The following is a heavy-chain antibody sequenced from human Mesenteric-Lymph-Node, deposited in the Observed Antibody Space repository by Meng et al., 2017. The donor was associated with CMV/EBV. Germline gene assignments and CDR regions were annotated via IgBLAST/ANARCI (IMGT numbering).Heavy chain of an antibody. V-gene: IGHV1-2*02. Sequence: ASGYTFTGYYMHWVRQAPGQGLEWMGWINPNSGGTNYAQKFQGRVTMTRDTSISTAYMELSRLRSDDTAVYYCARSSTGYSSSWFDPWGQGTLVTVSS. CDR1: GYTFTGYY. J-gene: IGHJ5*02. D-gene: IGHD6-13*01. CDR3: ARSSTGYSSSWFDP. CDR2: INPNSGGT.